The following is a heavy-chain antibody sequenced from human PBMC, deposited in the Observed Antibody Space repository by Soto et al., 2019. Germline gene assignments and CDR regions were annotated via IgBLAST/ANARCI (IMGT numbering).Heavy chain of an antibody. CDR1: GYTFTGYY. V-gene: IGHV1-2*04. CDR2: INPNSGGT. J-gene: IGHJ3*02. Sequence: ASVKVSCKASGYTFTGYYMHWVRQAPGQGLEWMGWINPNSGGTNYAQKFQVWVTMTRDTSISKAYMELSRLRSDDTAVYYCARASWYYYDSSGDAFDIWGQGTMVTVSS. CDR3: ARASWYYYDSSGDAFDI. D-gene: IGHD3-22*01.